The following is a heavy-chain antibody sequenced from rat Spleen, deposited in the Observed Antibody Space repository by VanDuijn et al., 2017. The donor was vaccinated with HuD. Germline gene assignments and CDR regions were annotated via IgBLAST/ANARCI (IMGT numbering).Heavy chain of an antibody. V-gene: IGHV5-22*01. D-gene: IGHD1-12*02. J-gene: IGHJ1*01. CDR1: GFTCSDYA. CDR2: ISYDGSRT. CDR3: ARQKFITMMVVITSDWYFDF. Sequence: EVQLVESGGGLVQPGRSLKLSCTASGFTCSDYAMAWVRQAPKKGLEWVASISYDGSRTYYGDSVKCRFTIPRDNAKSTLYLQMNSLRSEDTATYYCARQKFITMMVVITSDWYFDFWGPGTMVTVSS.